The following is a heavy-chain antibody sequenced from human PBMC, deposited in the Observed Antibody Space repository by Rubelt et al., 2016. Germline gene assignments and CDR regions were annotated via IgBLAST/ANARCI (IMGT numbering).Heavy chain of an antibody. J-gene: IGHJ4*02. CDR2: IKTDETTT. D-gene: IGHD6-13*01. CDR1: GFTFSSYW. V-gene: IGHV3-74*02. Sequence: EVHLVESGGGLVQPGGSLRLSCAASGFTFSSYWMHWVRQAPGKGLVWVSRIKTDETTTNYADSVKGRFTISRDNAKNTLYLQVDSLRAEDTAVYYCARGSYTSSRLDYWGQGTLVTVSS. CDR3: ARGSYTSSRLDY.